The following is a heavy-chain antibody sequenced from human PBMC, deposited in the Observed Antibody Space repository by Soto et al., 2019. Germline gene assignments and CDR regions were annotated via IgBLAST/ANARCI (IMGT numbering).Heavy chain of an antibody. D-gene: IGHD2-15*01. CDR2: ISAYNGNT. J-gene: IGHJ6*02. Sequence: QVQLVQSGAEVKEPGASVKVSCKASGYTFTSYGISWVRQAPGQGLEWMGWISAYNGNTNYAQKLQGRVTMTTDTSTSTAYMELRSLRSDDTAVYYCAVGAAFRTTYYYYGMDVWGQGTTVTVSS. CDR1: GYTFTSYG. V-gene: IGHV1-18*01. CDR3: AVGAAFRTTYYYYGMDV.